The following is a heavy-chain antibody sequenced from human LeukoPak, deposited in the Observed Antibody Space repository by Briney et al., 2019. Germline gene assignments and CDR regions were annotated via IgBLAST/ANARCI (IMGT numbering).Heavy chain of an antibody. Sequence: GGSLRLSCSASGFPFSTLGMHWVRQAPGKGLEHVSTIGSDGDGTYYADSVKDRFIISRDNSKNAVYLQMSSLRPEDTAVYYCAKDPFDYYDSSGYYFDYWGQGTLVTVSS. J-gene: IGHJ4*02. D-gene: IGHD3-22*01. V-gene: IGHV3-64D*06. CDR2: IGSDGDGT. CDR3: AKDPFDYYDSSGYYFDY. CDR1: GFPFSTLG.